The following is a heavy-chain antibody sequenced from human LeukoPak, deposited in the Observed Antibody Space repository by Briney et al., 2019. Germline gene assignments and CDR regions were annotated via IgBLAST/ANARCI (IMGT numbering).Heavy chain of an antibody. CDR1: GFTFSSYG. D-gene: IGHD4-17*01. CDR2: ISYDGSNK. J-gene: IGHJ4*02. CDR3: AKADVEGPMTKVTTLDY. V-gene: IGHV3-30*18. Sequence: PGGSLRLSCAASGFTFSSYGMHWVRQAPGKGLEGGAVISYDGSNKYYADSVKSRFTSSRDNSKNTLYLQMNSLRAEDTAVYYCAKADVEGPMTKVTTLDYWGQGTLVTVSS.